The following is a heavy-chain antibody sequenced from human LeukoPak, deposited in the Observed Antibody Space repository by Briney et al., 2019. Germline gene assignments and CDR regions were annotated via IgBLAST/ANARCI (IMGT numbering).Heavy chain of an antibody. V-gene: IGHV1-3*01. CDR3: AREPLSVGFEAPDAFDI. Sequence: ASVKVSCKASGYTFTSYAMHWVRQAPGQRLEWMGWINAGNGNTKYSQKFQGRVTITRDTSASTAYMELSSLRSEDTAVYYCAREPLSVGFEAPDAFDIWGQGTMVTVSS. CDR2: INAGNGNT. D-gene: IGHD2/OR15-2a*01. J-gene: IGHJ3*02. CDR1: GYTFTSYA.